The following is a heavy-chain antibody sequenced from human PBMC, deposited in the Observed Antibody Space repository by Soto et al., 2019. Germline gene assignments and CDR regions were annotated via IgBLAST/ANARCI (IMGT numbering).Heavy chain of an antibody. Sequence: GSLRLSCAASGFTFSSYSMNWVRQAPGKGLEWVSYISSSSSTIYYADSVKGRFTISRDNAKNSLYLQMNSLRAEDTAVYYCARTYGTGSLNWFDPWGQGTLVTVSS. J-gene: IGHJ5*02. CDR1: GFTFSSYS. CDR3: ARTYGTGSLNWFDP. V-gene: IGHV3-48*01. D-gene: IGHD3-10*01. CDR2: ISSSSSTI.